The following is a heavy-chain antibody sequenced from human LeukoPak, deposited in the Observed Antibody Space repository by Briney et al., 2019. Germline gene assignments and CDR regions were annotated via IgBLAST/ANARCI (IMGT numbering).Heavy chain of an antibody. J-gene: IGHJ4*02. D-gene: IGHD3-9*01. V-gene: IGHV3-23*01. CDR3: AKLIFSASAH. CDR1: GFTFSNFA. Sequence: SGGSLRLSCAASGFTFSNFAMIWVRQAPGKGLEWVSAISSSGIHTYYADSVRGRFTISRDNSQNTLYLQMNSLRAEDTALYYCAKLIFSASAHWGQGTLVTVSS. CDR2: ISSSGIHT.